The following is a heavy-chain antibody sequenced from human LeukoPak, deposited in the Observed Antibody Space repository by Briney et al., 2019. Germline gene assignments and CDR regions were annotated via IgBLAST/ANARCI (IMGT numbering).Heavy chain of an antibody. J-gene: IGHJ4*02. D-gene: IGHD3-10*01. V-gene: IGHV1-46*01. CDR2: INPSSGST. CDR1: GYTFTTFC. CDR3: ARATRGYDSGRDFDY. Sequence: ASVKVSCKASGYTFTTFCIHWVRQAPGQRLEWIGMINPSSGSTRFAQKFKDRVTMTRDMSTNTVYMEVSGLRFEDTALYYCARATRGYDSGRDFDYWGQGTLSPSPQ.